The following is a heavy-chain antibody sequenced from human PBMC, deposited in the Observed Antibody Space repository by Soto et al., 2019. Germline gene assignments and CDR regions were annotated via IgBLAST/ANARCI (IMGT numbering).Heavy chain of an antibody. CDR2: ISYDGSNK. J-gene: IGHJ6*02. V-gene: IGHV3-30*18. Sequence: GGSLRLSCAASGFTFSSYGMHWVRQAPGKGLEWVAVISYDGSNKYYADSVKGRFTISRDNSKNTLYLQMNSLRAEDTAVYYCAKGGWEAAAKQDTRDKYGMDVWGQGTTVTVSS. CDR1: GFTFSSYG. D-gene: IGHD6-13*01. CDR3: AKGGWEAAAKQDTRDKYGMDV.